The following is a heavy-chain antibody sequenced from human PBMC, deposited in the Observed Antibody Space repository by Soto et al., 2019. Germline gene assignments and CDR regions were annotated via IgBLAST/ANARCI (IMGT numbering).Heavy chain of an antibody. Sequence: GSLRLSCAASGFTVSSNYMSWVRQAPGKGLEWVSVIYSGGSTYYADSVKGRFTISRDNSKNTLYLQMNSLRAEDTAVYYCARVGSGWYGGFDYWGQGTLVTVSS. CDR3: ARVGSGWYGGFDY. CDR2: IYSGGST. CDR1: GFTVSSNY. V-gene: IGHV3-53*01. D-gene: IGHD6-19*01. J-gene: IGHJ4*02.